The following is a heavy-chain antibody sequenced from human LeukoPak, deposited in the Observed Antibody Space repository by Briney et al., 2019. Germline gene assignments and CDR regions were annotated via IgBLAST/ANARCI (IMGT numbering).Heavy chain of an antibody. J-gene: IGHJ4*02. CDR1: GFTFSSYE. D-gene: IGHD6-13*01. V-gene: IGHV3-48*03. Sequence: TGGSLRLSCAASGFTFSSYEMNWVRQAPGKGLEWVSYISSSGSTRYYADPVKGRFTISRDNAKNSLYLQLNSLRAEDTAVYYCARGIGSSTWPLALWGQGTLVTVSS. CDR3: ARGIGSSTWPLAL. CDR2: ISSSGSTR.